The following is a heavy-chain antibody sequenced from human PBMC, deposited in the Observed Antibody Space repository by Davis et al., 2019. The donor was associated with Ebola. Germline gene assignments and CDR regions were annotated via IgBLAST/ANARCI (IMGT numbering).Heavy chain of an antibody. J-gene: IGHJ4*02. D-gene: IGHD3-3*01. Sequence: GESLKISCKGSGYSFTSYWIGWVRQMPGKGLERMGIIHPGDSDTRYSPSFQGQVTISADKSISTAYLQWSSLKASDTAMYYCARLPNVLRFLEWLYFDYWGQGTLVTVSS. CDR1: GYSFTSYW. CDR3: ARLPNVLRFLEWLYFDY. CDR2: IHPGDSDT. V-gene: IGHV5-51*01.